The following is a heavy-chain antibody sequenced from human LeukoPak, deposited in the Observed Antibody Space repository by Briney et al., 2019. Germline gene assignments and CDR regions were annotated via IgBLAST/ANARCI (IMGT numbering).Heavy chain of an antibody. D-gene: IGHD3-22*01. CDR2: IIPIFGTA. Sequence: SVKVSCKASGGTFSSYAISWVRQAPGQGLEWMGGIIPIFGTANYAQKFQGRVTITADKSTSTAYTELSSLRSEDTAVYYCARDRGVYYDSSGSNWFDPWGQGTLVTVSS. J-gene: IGHJ5*02. V-gene: IGHV1-69*06. CDR3: ARDRGVYYDSSGSNWFDP. CDR1: GGTFSSYA.